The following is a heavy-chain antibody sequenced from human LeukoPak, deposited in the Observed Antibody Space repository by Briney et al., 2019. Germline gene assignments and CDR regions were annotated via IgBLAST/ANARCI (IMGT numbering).Heavy chain of an antibody. CDR3: SRVTTNGYFEY. D-gene: IGHD1-1*01. V-gene: IGHV3-7*04. CDR1: GFTFSSFW. Sequence: AGGSLRLSCAASGFTFSSFWMGWVRQAPGKGLEWVASIKFDESEKHHVDSVEGRFTIPRDNAKSSLYLQMNSLRAEDTAVYFCSRVTTNGYFEYWGQGTLVTVSS. CDR2: IKFDESEK. J-gene: IGHJ4*02.